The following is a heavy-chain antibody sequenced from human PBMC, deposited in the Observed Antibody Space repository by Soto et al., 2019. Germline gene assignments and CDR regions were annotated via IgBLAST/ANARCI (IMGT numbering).Heavy chain of an antibody. CDR3: AREGDGIATQTEDYYYYGMDV. CDR1: GGTFSSYA. CDR2: IIPIFGTA. D-gene: IGHD2-21*01. J-gene: IGHJ6*02. Sequence: QVQLVQSGAEVKKPGSSVKVSCKASGGTFSSYAISWVRQAPGQGLEWMGGIIPIFGTANYAQKFQGRVMITADESTSTAYTELSSLRSEETAVYYCAREGDGIATQTEDYYYYGMDVWGQGTTVTVSS. V-gene: IGHV1-69*12.